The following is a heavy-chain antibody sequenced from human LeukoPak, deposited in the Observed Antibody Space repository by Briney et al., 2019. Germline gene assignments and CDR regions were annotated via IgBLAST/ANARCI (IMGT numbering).Heavy chain of an antibody. Sequence: SETLSLTXTVSGGSISSISYYWGWIRQPPEKGLEWIGTIYYSGSTYHSPSLKSRVTISGDTSKNQISLKLSSVTAADTAVYYCARHSEYYSGSGSASGYFDYWGQGTLVIVSS. CDR1: GGSISSISYY. V-gene: IGHV4-39*01. J-gene: IGHJ4*02. D-gene: IGHD3-10*01. CDR3: ARHSEYYSGSGSASGYFDY. CDR2: IYYSGST.